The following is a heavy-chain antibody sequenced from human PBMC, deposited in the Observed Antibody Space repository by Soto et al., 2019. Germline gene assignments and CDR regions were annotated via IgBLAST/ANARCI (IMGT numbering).Heavy chain of an antibody. CDR2: IYSGGTT. D-gene: IGHD2-2*01. CDR3: ARVQIGYCSSTSCNYGMDV. V-gene: IGHV3-66*01. CDR1: GFIVTSSY. Sequence: EVQLVESGGGLVQPGGSLRLSCADSGFIVTSSYMSWVRQAPGKGLEWVSVIYSGGTTYYADSVKGRFTISRDNSKNTLFLQMNSLRAEDTAVYYCARVQIGYCSSTSCNYGMDVWGQGNTVTVSS. J-gene: IGHJ6*02.